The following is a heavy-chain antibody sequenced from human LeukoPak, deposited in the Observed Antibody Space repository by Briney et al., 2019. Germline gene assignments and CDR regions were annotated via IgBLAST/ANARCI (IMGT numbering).Heavy chain of an antibody. CDR3: ARGSRAPLLLGYYYYYMDV. J-gene: IGHJ6*03. CDR1: GYTFTSYD. D-gene: IGHD2-21*01. V-gene: IGHV1-8*01. Sequence: ASVKVSCKASGYTFTSYDINWVRQATGQGLEWMGWMNPNSGNTGYAQKFQGRVTMTRNTSISTAYMKLSSLRSEDTAVYYCARGSRAPLLLGYYYYYMDVWGKGTRSPSP. CDR2: MNPNSGNT.